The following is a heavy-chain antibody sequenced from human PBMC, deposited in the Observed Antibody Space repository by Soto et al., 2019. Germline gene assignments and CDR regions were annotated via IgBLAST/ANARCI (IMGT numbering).Heavy chain of an antibody. V-gene: IGHV3-48*01. CDR1: GFRFSDYS. Sequence: EVHLGESGGRWVQPGGSLRLSCAASGFRFSDYSMNWVRQALWRGLEWVSYISSSSFTIHYADSVEGRFAISRDNAKNSLYLPMNSRRVEDTDVYYCARDYNDFWSVPFDYWGHGALVTVSA. D-gene: IGHD3-3*01. CDR3: ARDYNDFWSVPFDY. CDR2: ISSSSFTI. J-gene: IGHJ4*01.